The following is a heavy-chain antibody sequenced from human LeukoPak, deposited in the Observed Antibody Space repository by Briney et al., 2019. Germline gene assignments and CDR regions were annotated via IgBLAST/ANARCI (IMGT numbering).Heavy chain of an antibody. Sequence: GSVKVSCKASGYTFTSYDINWVRQATGQGLEWMGWMNPNSGNTGYAQKFQGRVTITRNTSISTAYMELSSLRSEDTAVYYCARATYGSGDPYYYYYMDVWGKGTTVTVSS. D-gene: IGHD3-10*01. CDR3: ARATYGSGDPYYYYYMDV. V-gene: IGHV1-8*03. CDR2: MNPNSGNT. J-gene: IGHJ6*03. CDR1: GYTFTSYD.